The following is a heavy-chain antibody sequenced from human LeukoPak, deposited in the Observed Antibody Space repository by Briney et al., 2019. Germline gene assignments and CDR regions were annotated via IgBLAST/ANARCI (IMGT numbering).Heavy chain of an antibody. V-gene: IGHV3-23*01. CDR1: GFTISIYN. J-gene: IGHJ5*02. Sequence: GGSLRLFCAASGFTISIYNMNWVRQAPGKGLEWVSVISGTDGNTYYADSVKGRFTISRDNSKNTLFLQMNSLRAEDTAIYYCAKAGVGVFSWGRGTLVTVSP. D-gene: IGHD3-10*01. CDR2: ISGTDGNT. CDR3: AKAGVGVFS.